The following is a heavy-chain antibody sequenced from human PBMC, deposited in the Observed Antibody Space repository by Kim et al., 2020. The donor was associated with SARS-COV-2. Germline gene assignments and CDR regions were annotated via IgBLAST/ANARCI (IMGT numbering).Heavy chain of an antibody. J-gene: IGHJ4*02. CDR2: VNNNNNP. Sequence: GGSLRLSCAASGFTFNRRAMSWVRQVPGKGLEWIASVNNNNNPYYADSVKGRFTVSRDITKDTLYLQMTSLRTDDTALYYCAKDHPSSGWPTFDSWGQGT. D-gene: IGHD6-19*01. CDR3: AKDHPSSGWPTFDS. V-gene: IGHV3-23*05. CDR1: GFTFNRRA.